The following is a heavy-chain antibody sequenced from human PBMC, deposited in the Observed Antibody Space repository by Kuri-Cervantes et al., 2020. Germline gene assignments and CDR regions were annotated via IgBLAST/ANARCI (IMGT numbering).Heavy chain of an antibody. J-gene: IGHJ4*02. CDR2: ISGSGGST. D-gene: IGHD3-22*01. Sequence: GESLKISCAASGFTVSSNYMSWVRQAPGKGLEWVSAISGSGGSTYYADSVKGRFTISRDNSKNTLYLQMNSLRAEDTAVYYCAKDHYYYDIPYWGQGTLVTVS. V-gene: IGHV3-23*01. CDR1: GFTVSSNY. CDR3: AKDHYYYDIPY.